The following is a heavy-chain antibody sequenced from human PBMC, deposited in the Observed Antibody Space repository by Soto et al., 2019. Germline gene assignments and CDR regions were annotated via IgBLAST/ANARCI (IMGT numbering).Heavy chain of an antibody. V-gene: IGHV4-39*01. CDR3: GKVLVGATGHTDSDS. CDR1: GGSIYRSGYY. CDR2: IDYNGVT. D-gene: IGHD2-15*01. Sequence: SETLYLTCTVSGGSIYRSGYYWGWIRQPPGRGLEWIGNIDYNGVTYSNPSLKSRVTISRDTSKNQFSLKLTSVTAADTALYYCGKVLVGATGHTDSDSWGPGTLVTVSS. J-gene: IGHJ4*02.